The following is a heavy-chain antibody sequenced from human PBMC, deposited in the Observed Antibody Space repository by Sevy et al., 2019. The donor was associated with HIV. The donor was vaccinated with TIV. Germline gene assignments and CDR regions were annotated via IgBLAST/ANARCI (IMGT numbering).Heavy chain of an antibody. CDR3: ARPYGSGSWEAFDV. J-gene: IGHJ3*01. V-gene: IGHV3-7*01. CDR1: GFTFSSYW. CDR2: IKQDMSEK. D-gene: IGHD3-10*01. Sequence: GGSLRLSCAASGFTFSSYWMTWVRQAPGKGLEWVANIKQDMSEKYYADSVKGRFTISRDNARNSLYLQMESLRAEDTAVYYCARPYGSGSWEAFDVWGQGTMVTVSS.